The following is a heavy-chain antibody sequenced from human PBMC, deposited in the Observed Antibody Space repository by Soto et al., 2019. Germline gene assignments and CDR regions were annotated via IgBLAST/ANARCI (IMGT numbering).Heavy chain of an antibody. CDR2: ISGSGGST. J-gene: IGHJ6*03. CDR3: AKSSGSQYYYYHSMDV. CDR1: GFTFSSYA. V-gene: IGHV3-23*01. D-gene: IGHD5-18*01. Sequence: GGSLRLSCAASGFTFSSYAMSWVRQAPGKGLEWVSAISGSGGSTYYADSVKGRFTISRDNSKSKLYLQMNSLRAEDTAVYYCAKSSGSQYYYYHSMDVCGKGTTVTVSS.